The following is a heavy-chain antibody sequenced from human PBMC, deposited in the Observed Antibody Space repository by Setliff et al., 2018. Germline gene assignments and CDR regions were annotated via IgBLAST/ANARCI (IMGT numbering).Heavy chain of an antibody. J-gene: IGHJ3*02. V-gene: IGHV1-24*01. Sequence: ASVKVSCKVSGYTLTELSRHWVRQAPGKGLEWMGGFDPEDGETIYAQKFQGRVTMTEDTSTDTAYMELSSLRSEDTAVYYCARDGDNYYDSSGYYLNHAFDIWGQGTMVTVSS. CDR3: ARDGDNYYDSSGYYLNHAFDI. CDR2: FDPEDGET. D-gene: IGHD3-22*01. CDR1: GYTLTELS.